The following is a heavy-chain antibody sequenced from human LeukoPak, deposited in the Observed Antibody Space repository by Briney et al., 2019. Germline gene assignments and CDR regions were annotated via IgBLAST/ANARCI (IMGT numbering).Heavy chain of an antibody. CDR2: IIPIFGTA. J-gene: IGHJ4*02. CDR1: GGTFSNYA. V-gene: IGHV1-69*06. CDR3: ARDNDLRDPPHFDY. Sequence: ASVKVSCKASGGTFSNYAISWVRQAPGQGLEWMGGIIPIFGTANYAQKFRGRVTITADKSTRTAYMELSSLRSEDTAVYYCARDNDLRDPPHFDYWGQGTLVTVSS. D-gene: IGHD3/OR15-3a*01.